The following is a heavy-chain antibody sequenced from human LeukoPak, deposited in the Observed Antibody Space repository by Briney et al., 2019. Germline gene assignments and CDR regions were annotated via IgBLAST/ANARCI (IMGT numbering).Heavy chain of an antibody. D-gene: IGHD2-15*01. J-gene: IGHJ4*02. CDR2: IRSKAYGGTT. CDR1: GFTFGDYA. CDR3: TRGGYCSGGSCYSGSLTFDY. V-gene: IGHV3-49*04. Sequence: GGSLRLSCTASGFTFGDYAMSWVRQAPGKGLEWVGFIRSKAYGGTTEYAASVKGRFTISRDDSKSIAYLQMNSLKTEDTAVYYCTRGGYCSGGSCYSGSLTFDYWGQGTLVTVSS.